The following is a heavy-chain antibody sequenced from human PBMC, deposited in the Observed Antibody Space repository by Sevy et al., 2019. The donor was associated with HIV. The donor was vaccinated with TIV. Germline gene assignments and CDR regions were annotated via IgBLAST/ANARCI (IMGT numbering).Heavy chain of an antibody. Sequence: GGSLRLSCAASGFTFSSYWMSWVRQAPGKGLEWVANIKQDGSEKYYVDSVKGRFTISRDNAKNSLYLQMNSLRAEDTAVYYCARDIVVVSAAEYYHYYGMDVWGQGTTVTVSS. CDR1: GFTFSSYW. D-gene: IGHD2-2*01. CDR2: IKQDGSEK. J-gene: IGHJ6*02. V-gene: IGHV3-7*01. CDR3: ARDIVVVSAAEYYHYYGMDV.